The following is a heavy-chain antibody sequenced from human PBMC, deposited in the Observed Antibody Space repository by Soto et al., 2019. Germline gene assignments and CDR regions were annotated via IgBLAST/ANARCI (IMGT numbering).Heavy chain of an antibody. CDR1: GYTFTAYG. J-gene: IGHJ4*02. Sequence: ASVKVSSKASGYTFTAYGISWVRQAPGQGLEWMGWISPYSGNTNYAQKLQGRVTMTTDTSTSTAYMELRSLRSDDTAVYYCATDEGAGTFDYWGQGTLVTVSS. V-gene: IGHV1-18*01. CDR3: ATDEGAGTFDY. D-gene: IGHD6-19*01. CDR2: ISPYSGNT.